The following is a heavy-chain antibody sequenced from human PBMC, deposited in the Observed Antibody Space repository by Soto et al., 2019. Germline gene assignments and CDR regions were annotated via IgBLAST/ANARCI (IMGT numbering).Heavy chain of an antibody. J-gene: IGHJ6*02. CDR3: ARDHTPNDYSGMDV. CDR1: GFTFSRYW. V-gene: IGHV3-7*03. Sequence: GVSLRLSCTASGFTFSRYWMNWVRQAPGKGLEWVANIKEDGSEKYYVDSVKGRFTISRDNAKNSLYLQMNSLRAEDTAVYYCARDHTPNDYSGMDVWGQGTTVTVSS. CDR2: IKEDGSEK.